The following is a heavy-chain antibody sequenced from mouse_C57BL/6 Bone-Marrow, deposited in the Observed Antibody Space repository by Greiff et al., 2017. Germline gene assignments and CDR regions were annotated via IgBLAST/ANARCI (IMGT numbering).Heavy chain of an antibody. CDR2: IDPETGGT. J-gene: IGHJ4*01. V-gene: IGHV1-15*01. CDR1: GYTFTDYE. Sequence: LQESGAELVRPGASVTLSCKASGYTFTDYEMHWVKQTPVHGLEWIGAIDPETGGTAYNQKFKGKAILTADKSSSTAYMELRSLTSEDSAVYYCTRPLRGDYYAMDYWGQGTSVTVSS. CDR3: TRPLRGDYYAMDY. D-gene: IGHD1-1*01.